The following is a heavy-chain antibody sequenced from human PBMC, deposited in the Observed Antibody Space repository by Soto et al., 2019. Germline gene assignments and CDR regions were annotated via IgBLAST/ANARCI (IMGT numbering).Heavy chain of an antibody. CDR3: ARDLGNYYDSSRGHGMDV. J-gene: IGHJ6*02. Sequence: GASVKVSCKASEYTFTTYSLHWVRQAPGQGLEWMGGIIPIFGTANYAQKFQGRVTITADESTSTAYMELSSLRSEDTAVYYCARDLGNYYDSSRGHGMDVWGQGTTVTVSS. CDR1: EYTFTTYS. CDR2: IIPIFGTA. V-gene: IGHV1-69*13. D-gene: IGHD3-22*01.